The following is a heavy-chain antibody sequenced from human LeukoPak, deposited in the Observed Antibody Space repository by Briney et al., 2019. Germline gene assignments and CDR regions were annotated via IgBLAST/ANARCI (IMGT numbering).Heavy chain of an antibody. CDR3: ARISDYGDYFDY. CDR1: GYTFTSYG. J-gene: IGHJ4*02. V-gene: IGHV1-18*01. CDR2: ISAYNGNT. Sequence: ASVKVSCKASGYTFTSYGISWVRPAPGQGLEWMGWISAYNGNTNYAQKLQGRVTMTTDTSTSTAYMELRSLRSDDTAVYYCARISDYGDYFDYWGQGTLVTVSS. D-gene: IGHD4-17*01.